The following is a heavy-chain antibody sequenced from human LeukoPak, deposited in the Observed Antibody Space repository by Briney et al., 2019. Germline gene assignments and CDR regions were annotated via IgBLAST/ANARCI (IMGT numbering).Heavy chain of an antibody. Sequence: SETLSLTCAVYGGSFRGYYWSWIRQPPGKGLEWIGEINHSGSTNYNPSLKSRVTISVDTSKNQFSLKLSSVTAADTAVYYCAMCRGERPDDYWGQGTLVTVSS. J-gene: IGHJ4*02. D-gene: IGHD3-10*01. CDR2: INHSGST. CDR1: GGSFRGYY. CDR3: AMCRGERPDDY. V-gene: IGHV4-34*01.